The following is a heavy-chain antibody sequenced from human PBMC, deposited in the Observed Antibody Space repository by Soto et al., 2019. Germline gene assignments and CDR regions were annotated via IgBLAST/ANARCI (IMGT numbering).Heavy chain of an antibody. CDR3: AKDLATKSRHYFDY. D-gene: IGHD5-12*01. V-gene: IGHV3-23*01. CDR1: GFTFSSYA. J-gene: IGHJ4*02. CDR2: ISGSGGST. Sequence: EVQLLESGGGLVQPGGSLRLSCAASGFTFSSYAMSWVRQAPGKGLEWVSAISGSGGSTYYADSVKGRFTIPRDNXXNTLYLQMNSLRADDTAVYYCAKDLATKSRHYFDYWGQGTLVTVSS.